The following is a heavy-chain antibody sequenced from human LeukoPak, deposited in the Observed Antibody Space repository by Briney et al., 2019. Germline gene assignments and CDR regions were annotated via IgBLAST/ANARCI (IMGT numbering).Heavy chain of an antibody. CDR3: AHVDYYGSGSQNLNWFDP. CDR2: IYWDDDK. D-gene: IGHD3-10*01. V-gene: IGHV2-5*02. Sequence: SGPTLVKPTQTLTLTCTFSGFSLSSSGVGVGWIRQPPGKALEWLALIYWDDDKRYSPSLKSRLTITKGTSKNQVVLTMTNMDPVDTATYYCAHVDYYGSGSQNLNWFDPWGQGTLVTVSS. CDR1: GFSLSSSGVG. J-gene: IGHJ5*02.